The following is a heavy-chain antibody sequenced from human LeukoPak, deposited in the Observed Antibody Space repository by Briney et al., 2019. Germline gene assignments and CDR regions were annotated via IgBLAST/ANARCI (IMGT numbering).Heavy chain of an antibody. CDR3: ARFPGSAEYRHYYYMDV. D-gene: IGHD2-15*01. V-gene: IGHV4-61*02. J-gene: IGHJ6*03. CDR1: GGSISSGSYY. Sequence: SQTLSLTCTVSGGSISSGSYYWSWIRQPAGKGLEWIGRIYTSGSTNDNPSLRSRVTISVDTSKNHFSLKLSSVTAADTAVYYCARFPGSAEYRHYYYMDVWGKGTTVTISS. CDR2: IYTSGST.